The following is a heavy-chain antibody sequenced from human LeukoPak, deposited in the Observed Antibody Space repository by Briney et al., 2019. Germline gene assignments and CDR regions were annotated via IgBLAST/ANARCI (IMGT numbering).Heavy chain of an antibody. J-gene: IGHJ4*02. CDR1: GGSIVSSDW. CDR3: ARGFPYCSGGSCRPQFDY. Sequence: SETLSLTCAVSGGSIVSSDWWSWVRQPPGKGLEWIGEIYHSGITNYNPSLKSRVIISVDKSKNQFSLKLTSVTAADTAVYYCARGFPYCSGGSCRPQFDYWGQGTLVTVSS. V-gene: IGHV4-4*02. CDR2: IYHSGIT. D-gene: IGHD2-15*01.